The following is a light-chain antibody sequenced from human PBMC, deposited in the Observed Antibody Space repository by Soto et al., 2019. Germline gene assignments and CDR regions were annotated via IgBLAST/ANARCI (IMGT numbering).Light chain of an antibody. V-gene: IGKV3-20*01. CDR2: GAS. Sequence: EIVLTQSPGTLSLSPGERATLSCRASQSVSSSYLAWYQQKPGQAPRLLIYGASSRATGIPDWFSGSGSGTDFTLTISRLEPEDFAVYYCQQYGSSPPLFTFGPVTKVAIK. CDR1: QSVSSSY. CDR3: QQYGSSPPLFT. J-gene: IGKJ3*01.